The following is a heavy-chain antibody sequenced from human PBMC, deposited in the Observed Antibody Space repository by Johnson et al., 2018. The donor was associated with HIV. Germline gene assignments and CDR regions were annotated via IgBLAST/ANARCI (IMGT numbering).Heavy chain of an antibody. CDR2: IKQDGSEK. J-gene: IGHJ3*02. CDR3: AREGVAASDAFDI. V-gene: IGHV3-7*05. CDR1: GFTFSSYW. Sequence: VQLVESGGGLVKPGGSLRLSCEASGFTFSSYWMSWVRQAPGKGLEWVANIKQDGSEKYYVDSVKGRFTISRDNAKNSLYLQMNSLRAEDTAVYYCAREGVAASDAFDIWGQGTMVTVSS. D-gene: IGHD6-6*01.